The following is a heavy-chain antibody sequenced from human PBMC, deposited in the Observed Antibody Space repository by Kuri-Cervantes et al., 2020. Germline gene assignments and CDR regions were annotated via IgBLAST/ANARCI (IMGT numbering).Heavy chain of an antibody. V-gene: IGHV4-59*08. Sequence: SQTLSLTCAVYGGSFSGYYWSWIRQPPGKGLEWIGYIYYSGSTNYNPSLKSRVTISVDTSKNQFSLKLSSVTAADAAVYYCASSWYSDYWGQGTLVTVSS. D-gene: IGHD6-13*01. CDR2: IYYSGST. J-gene: IGHJ4*02. CDR3: ASSWYSDY. CDR1: GGSFSGYY.